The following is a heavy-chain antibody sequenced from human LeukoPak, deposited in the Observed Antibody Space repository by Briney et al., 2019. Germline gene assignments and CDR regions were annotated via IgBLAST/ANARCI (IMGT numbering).Heavy chain of an antibody. CDR2: IYHSGST. V-gene: IGHV4-59*12. CDR3: ARDKSLDY. Sequence: SETLSLTCTVSGGSISSYSWSWIRQPPGKGLEWIGYIYHSGSTYYNPSLKSRVTISVDRSKNQFSLKLSSVTAADTAVYYCARDKSLDYWGQGTLVTVSS. CDR1: GGSISSYS. J-gene: IGHJ4*02.